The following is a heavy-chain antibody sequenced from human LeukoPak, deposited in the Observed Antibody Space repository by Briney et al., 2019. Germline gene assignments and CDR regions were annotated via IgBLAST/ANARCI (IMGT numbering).Heavy chain of an antibody. D-gene: IGHD6-13*01. CDR3: ARDGQQLVYFDY. J-gene: IGHJ4*02. CDR2: IEGDGSST. V-gene: IGHV3-74*01. CDR1: GFTVSSNY. Sequence: GGSPRLSCAASGFTVSSNYMSWVRQAPGKGLVWVSRIEGDGSSTNYADSAKGRFTISRDNAKSTLYLQMNSLRAEDTAVYYCARDGQQLVYFDYWGQGTLVTVSS.